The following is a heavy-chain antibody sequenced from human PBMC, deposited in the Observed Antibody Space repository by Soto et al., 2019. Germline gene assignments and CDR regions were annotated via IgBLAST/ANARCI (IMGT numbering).Heavy chain of an antibody. D-gene: IGHD2-15*01. V-gene: IGHV1-69*12. CDR2: IIPSFGIS. Sequence: QVQLVQSGAEVKKPGSSVKVSCKASGHTFSNYGVNWVRQAPGHGLEWMGGIIPSFGISNYAQKFQGRVTITADESTSTAYMDLSSLRSDDTAVYYCATRGGRDGSHFDSWGQGTLVTVSS. CDR1: GHTFSNYG. J-gene: IGHJ4*02. CDR3: ATRGGRDGSHFDS.